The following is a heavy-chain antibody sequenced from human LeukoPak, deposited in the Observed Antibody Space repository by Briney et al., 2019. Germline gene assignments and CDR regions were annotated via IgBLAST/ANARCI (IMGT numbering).Heavy chain of an antibody. CDR2: IGPTGADR. V-gene: IGHV3-21*06. CDR3: ATETNGRHYDY. CDR1: GLTFSTSG. Sequence: PGRSLRLSCTASGLTFSTSGFNWVRQAPGKGLEWVASIGPTGADRYHADSIKGRFTISRDNANNFLYLQRNSLRAEDTAVYYCATETNGRHYDYWGQGTLLTVSS. D-gene: IGHD1-14*01. J-gene: IGHJ4*02.